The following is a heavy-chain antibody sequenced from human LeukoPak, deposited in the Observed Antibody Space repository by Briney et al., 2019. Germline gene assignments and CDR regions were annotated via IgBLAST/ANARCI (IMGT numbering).Heavy chain of an antibody. CDR1: GFTFSSYA. J-gene: IGHJ6*03. Sequence: PGGSLRLSCAASGFTFSSYAMSWVRQAPGKGLEWVSAISGSGGSTYYADSVKGRFTISRDNSKNTLYLQMNSLRAEDTAVYYCARVAGPPYYYYYYMDVWGKGTTVTVSS. CDR2: ISGSGGST. D-gene: IGHD6-25*01. CDR3: ARVAGPPYYYYYYMDV. V-gene: IGHV3-23*01.